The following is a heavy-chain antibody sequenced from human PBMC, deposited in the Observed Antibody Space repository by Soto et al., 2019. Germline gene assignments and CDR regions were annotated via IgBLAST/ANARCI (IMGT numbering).Heavy chain of an antibody. Sequence: PSETLSLTCAVYGGSFCGYYWSWIRQPPGKGLEWIGEINHSGSTNYNPSLKSRVTISVDTSKNQFSLKLSSVTAADTAVYYCARGFTPIAAAGSEFDYWGQGTLVTVSS. D-gene: IGHD6-13*01. V-gene: IGHV4-34*01. CDR3: ARGFTPIAAAGSEFDY. CDR2: INHSGST. J-gene: IGHJ4*02. CDR1: GGSFCGYY.